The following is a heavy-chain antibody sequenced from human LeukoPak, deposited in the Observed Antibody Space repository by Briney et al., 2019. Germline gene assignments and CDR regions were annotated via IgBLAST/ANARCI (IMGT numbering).Heavy chain of an antibody. Sequence: SETLSLTCAVYGGSFSGYYWSWIRQPPGKGLEWIGEINHSGSTSYNPSLKSRVTISVDTSKNQFSLKLSSVTAADTAVYYCARKMGSSGYYFDYWGQGTLVTVSS. V-gene: IGHV4-34*01. J-gene: IGHJ4*02. D-gene: IGHD6-6*01. CDR3: ARKMGSSGYYFDY. CDR2: INHSGST. CDR1: GGSFSGYY.